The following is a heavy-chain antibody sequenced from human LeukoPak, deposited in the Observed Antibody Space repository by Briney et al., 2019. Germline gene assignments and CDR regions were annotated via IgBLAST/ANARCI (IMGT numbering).Heavy chain of an antibody. CDR2: IYYSGST. CDR1: GGSISSYY. V-gene: IGHV4-59*01. D-gene: IGHD3-10*01. CDR3: ARVSGFGPHDAFDI. Sequence: SETLSLTCTVSGGSISSYYWSWIRQPPGKGLEWIGYIYYSGSTNYNPSLKSRVTISVDTSKNQFSLKLSSVTDTAVYYCARVSGFGPHDAFDIWGQGTMVTVSS. J-gene: IGHJ3*02.